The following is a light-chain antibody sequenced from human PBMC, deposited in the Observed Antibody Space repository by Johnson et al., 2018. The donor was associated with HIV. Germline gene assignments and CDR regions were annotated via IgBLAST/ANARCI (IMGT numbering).Light chain of an antibody. J-gene: IGLJ1*01. CDR1: SSNIGNNY. CDR2: DNN. CDR3: GTWDSSLSAYV. V-gene: IGLV1-51*01. Sequence: QSALTQPPSVSAAPRQKVTISCSGSSSNIGNNYVSWYQQLPGTAPKLLIYDNNKRPSGIPDRFSGSKSGTSATLGITGPQTGDEADYYCGTWDSSLSAYVFGTGTRVTVL.